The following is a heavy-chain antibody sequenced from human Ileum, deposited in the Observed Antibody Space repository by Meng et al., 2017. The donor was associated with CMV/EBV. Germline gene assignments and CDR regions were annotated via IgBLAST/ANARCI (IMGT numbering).Heavy chain of an antibody. J-gene: IGHJ4*02. CDR1: GITFSRYG. D-gene: IGHD4-11*01. Sequence: GESLRLSCAASGITFSRYGMHWVRQAPGKGLEWVAVIWHDGSKKYYADSVKGRFTISRDNSMNTLYLQMSSLRAEDTAVYYCATDYSSSPFDYWGQGTLVTVSS. V-gene: IGHV3-33*01. CDR2: IWHDGSKK. CDR3: ATDYSSSPFDY.